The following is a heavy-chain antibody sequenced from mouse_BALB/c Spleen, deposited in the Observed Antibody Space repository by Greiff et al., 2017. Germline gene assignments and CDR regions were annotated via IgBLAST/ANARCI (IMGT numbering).Heavy chain of an antibody. D-gene: IGHD2-1*01. CDR2: IWSGGST. V-gene: IGHV2-2*02. J-gene: IGHJ4*01. CDR1: GFSLTSYG. CDR3: ARKRGNYPYAMDY. Sequence: VKLQESGPGLVQPSQSLSITCTVSGFSLTSYGVHWVRQSPGKGLEWLGVIWSGGSTDYNAAFISRLSISKDNSKSQVFFKMNSLQANDTAIYYCARKRGNYPYAMDYWGQGTSVTVSS.